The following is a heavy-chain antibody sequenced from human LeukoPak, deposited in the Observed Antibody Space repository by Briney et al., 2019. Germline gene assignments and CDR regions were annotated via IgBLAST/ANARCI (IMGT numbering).Heavy chain of an antibody. Sequence: GGSLRLSCAASGFTFSSYAMSWVRQAPGKGLEWVSATSGSGGSTYYADSVKGRFTISRDNSKNTLYLQMNSLRAEDTAVYYCAKDRGRWLQNDYFDYWGQGTLVTVSS. D-gene: IGHD5-24*01. CDR2: TSGSGGST. J-gene: IGHJ4*02. CDR3: AKDRGRWLQNDYFDY. V-gene: IGHV3-23*01. CDR1: GFTFSSYA.